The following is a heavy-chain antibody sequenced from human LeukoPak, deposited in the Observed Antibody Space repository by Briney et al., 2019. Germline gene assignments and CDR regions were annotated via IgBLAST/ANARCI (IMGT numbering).Heavy chain of an antibody. CDR2: ISAYNGNT. Sequence: GASVKVSCKASGYTFTSYGISWVRQAPGQGLEWMGWISAYNGNTNYAQKLQGRVTMTTDTSKRTASMELRSLRSADTAVYYCARVQLPVYPTYYYDSSGYYVFDYWGQGTLVTVSS. CDR3: ARVQLPVYPTYYYDSSGYYVFDY. D-gene: IGHD3-22*01. V-gene: IGHV1-18*01. CDR1: GYTFTSYG. J-gene: IGHJ4*02.